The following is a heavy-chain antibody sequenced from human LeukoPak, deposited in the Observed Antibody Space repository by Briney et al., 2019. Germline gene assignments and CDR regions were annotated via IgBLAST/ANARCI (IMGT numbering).Heavy chain of an antibody. J-gene: IGHJ4*02. Sequence: GGSLRLSCAASGFTFNTYAMSWVRQAPGKGLEWVSSIGGGGGTYYADSLKGRFTISRDNSKNTLYLQMDSLRAEDTAVYYCAKGNSGYNSGYYYHFFDYWGQGTLVTVSS. D-gene: IGHD5-12*01. CDR3: AKGNSGYNSGYYYHFFDY. V-gene: IGHV3-23*01. CDR2: IGGGGGT. CDR1: GFTFNTYA.